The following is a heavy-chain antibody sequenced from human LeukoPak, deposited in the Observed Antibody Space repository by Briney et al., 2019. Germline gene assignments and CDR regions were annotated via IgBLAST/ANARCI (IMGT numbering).Heavy chain of an antibody. D-gene: IGHD3-10*01. J-gene: IGHJ4*02. Sequence: PSETLSLTCTVSGGSVSSGSYYWGWIRQPPGKGLEWIGYIYYSGSTNYNPSLKSRFTISVDTSKNQFSLKLSSVTAADTAVYYCARVLWFGELLFHFDYWGQGTLVTVSS. CDR3: ARVLWFGELLFHFDY. CDR2: IYYSGST. CDR1: GGSVSSGSYY. V-gene: IGHV4-61*01.